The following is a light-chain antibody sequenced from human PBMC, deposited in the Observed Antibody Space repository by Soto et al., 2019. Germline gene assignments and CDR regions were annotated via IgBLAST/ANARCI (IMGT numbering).Light chain of an antibody. CDR3: QQYDNLPLT. Sequence: DIQMTQSPSSLSASVGDRVTITCQASQDINNYLNCYQQQSGKAPTLMIYDASDMETGVPSRSSGSGSGTDFTFTISSLQPEDIATYYCQQYDNLPLTFGGGTKGDIK. CDR2: DAS. V-gene: IGKV1-33*01. CDR1: QDINNY. J-gene: IGKJ4*01.